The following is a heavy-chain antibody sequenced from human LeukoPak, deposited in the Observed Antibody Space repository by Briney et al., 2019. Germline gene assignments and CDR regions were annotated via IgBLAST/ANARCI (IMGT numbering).Heavy chain of an antibody. V-gene: IGHV4-34*01. CDR1: GGSFSGYY. Sequence: SETLSLTCAVYGGSFSGYYWSWIRQPPGKGLEWIGEINHSGSTNYNPSLKSRVTISVDTSKNQFSLKVSSGTAADTAVYYCARGHGRRYMYWGPGTLVTVSS. CDR2: INHSGST. D-gene: IGHD1-1*01. J-gene: IGHJ4*02. CDR3: ARGHGRRYMY.